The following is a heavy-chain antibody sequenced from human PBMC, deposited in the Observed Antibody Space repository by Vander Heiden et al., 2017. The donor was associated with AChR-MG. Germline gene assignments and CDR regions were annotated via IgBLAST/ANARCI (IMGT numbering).Heavy chain of an antibody. CDR1: GYTFTGYA. D-gene: IGHD3-10*01. CDR3: ARSVRGVMVHNWFDP. Sequence: QVQLVQSGAEVRKPGASVKVSCKASGYTFTGYAMHWVRQAPGQRLEWMGWINAGNGNTKYSRKFQGRVTITRDTSASTAYMELSSLRSEDTAVYYCARSVRGVMVHNWFDPWGQGTLVTVSS. CDR2: INAGNGNT. V-gene: IGHV1-3*01. J-gene: IGHJ5*02.